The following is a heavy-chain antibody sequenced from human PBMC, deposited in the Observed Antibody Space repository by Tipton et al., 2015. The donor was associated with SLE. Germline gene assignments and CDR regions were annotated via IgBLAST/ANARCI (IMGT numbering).Heavy chain of an antibody. CDR3: ARGDPNYDSSAYLIPDVDALDF. D-gene: IGHD3-22*01. V-gene: IGHV1-2*02. J-gene: IGHJ3*01. CDR1: GYTFTGYY. Sequence: QLVQSGPEVKKPGASVKVSCKASGYTFTGYYMHWVRQAPGQGLEWMGWINPNSGGTNYAQKFQGRVTMTRDTSISTAYMELSSLRSEDTAVYYCARGDPNYDSSAYLIPDVDALDFWGQGTMVTVSS. CDR2: INPNSGGT.